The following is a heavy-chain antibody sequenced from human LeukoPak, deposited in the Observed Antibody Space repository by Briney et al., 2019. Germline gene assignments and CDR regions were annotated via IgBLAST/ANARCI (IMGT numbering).Heavy chain of an antibody. CDR2: IKQDGSKK. Sequence: GGSLRLSCVASGFPFSSYWMTWVRQAPGKGLEWVANIKQDGSKKSYVDSVKGRFTISRDNAKNSLYLQMNSLRAEDTAIYYCTRVGYIDEGIDYWGQGTQVTVSS. D-gene: IGHD5-24*01. V-gene: IGHV3-7*04. CDR3: TRVGYIDEGIDY. CDR1: GFPFSSYW. J-gene: IGHJ4*02.